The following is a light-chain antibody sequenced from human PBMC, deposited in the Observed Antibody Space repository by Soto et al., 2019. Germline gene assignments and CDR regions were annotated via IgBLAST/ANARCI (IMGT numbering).Light chain of an antibody. V-gene: IGKV3-15*01. CDR2: DAS. CDR1: QRVSRN. J-gene: IGKJ2*01. CDR3: QQYNNWPPYT. Sequence: EIVMTQSPATLSVSPGERATLSCRASQRVSRNLAWYQQKPGQAPRLLIYDASTRATGIPDRFSGSGSGTEFTLTISSLQSGDFAVYYCQQYNNWPPYTFGQGTKVDI.